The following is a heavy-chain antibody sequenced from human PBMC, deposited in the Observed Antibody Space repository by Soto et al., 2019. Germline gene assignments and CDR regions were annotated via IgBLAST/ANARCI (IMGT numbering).Heavy chain of an antibody. Sequence: QVQLQESGPGLVKPSQTLSLTCTVSGGSISSGGYYWSWIRQHPGKGLEWIGYIYYNGSTYYNPSLKSRVTISVGTSKNQFSLKLSSVPAADTAVYYCARAYYDFWSGYFCWFDPWGQGTLVTVSS. CDR3: ARAYYDFWSGYFCWFDP. V-gene: IGHV4-31*03. D-gene: IGHD3-3*01. J-gene: IGHJ5*02. CDR2: IYYNGST. CDR1: GGSISSGGYY.